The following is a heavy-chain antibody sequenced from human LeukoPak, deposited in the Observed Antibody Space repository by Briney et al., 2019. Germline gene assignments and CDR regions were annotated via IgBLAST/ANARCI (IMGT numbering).Heavy chain of an antibody. J-gene: IGHJ4*02. CDR1: GFSLSTSRVG. D-gene: IGHD3-22*01. CDR2: IYWDDDK. V-gene: IGHV2-5*02. Sequence: KESGPTLVKPTQTLTLTCTFSGFSLSTSRVGVGWIRQPPGKALEWLALIYWDDDKRYSPSLKSRLTITKDTSKNQVVLTMTNMDPVDTATYYCAYRRYTYDSSGSRGYFDYWGQGTLVTVSS. CDR3: AYRRYTYDSSGSRGYFDY.